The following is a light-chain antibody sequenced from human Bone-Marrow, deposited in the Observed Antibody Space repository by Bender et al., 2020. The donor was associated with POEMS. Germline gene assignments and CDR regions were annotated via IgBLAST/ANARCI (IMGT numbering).Light chain of an antibody. CDR2: INN. CDR3: AAWEDSLNGWV. V-gene: IGLV1-44*01. Sequence: QSVLTQPPSASGTPGQRVTISCYGSSSNIGTNPVNWYQQLPGTAPKLLIYINNQRPSGVPDRFSGSKSGNTALLTVSGLQAEDEGDYYCAAWEDSLNGWVFGGGTKLTVL. CDR1: SSNIGTNP. J-gene: IGLJ3*02.